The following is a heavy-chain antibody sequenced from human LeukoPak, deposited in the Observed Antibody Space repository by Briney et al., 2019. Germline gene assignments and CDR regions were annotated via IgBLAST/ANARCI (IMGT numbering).Heavy chain of an antibody. Sequence: SETLSLTCTVSGGSISSYYWSWIRQPPGKGLEWIGYIYHGGSTNYNPSLKSRVTISVDTSKNQFSLKLSSVTAADTAVYYCARDPNWVFDLWGRGTLVTVSS. CDR2: IYHGGST. J-gene: IGHJ2*01. D-gene: IGHD1-1*01. V-gene: IGHV4-59*01. CDR1: GGSISSYY. CDR3: ARDPNWVFDL.